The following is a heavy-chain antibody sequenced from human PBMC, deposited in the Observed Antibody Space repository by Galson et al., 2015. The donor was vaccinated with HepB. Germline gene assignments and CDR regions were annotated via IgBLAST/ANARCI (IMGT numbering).Heavy chain of an antibody. CDR3: ARGEILVETAAYFDD. Sequence: SVKVSCKASGGSFSSYVISWVRQAPGQGLEWMGGIIPLFGTANYAEKIQGRVTITADKSTTTAYMELNSLRFEDTAVYYCARGEILVETAAYFDDWGQGTLVTVSS. D-gene: IGHD2-21*02. J-gene: IGHJ4*02. V-gene: IGHV1-69*06. CDR2: IIPLFGTA. CDR1: GGSFSSYV.